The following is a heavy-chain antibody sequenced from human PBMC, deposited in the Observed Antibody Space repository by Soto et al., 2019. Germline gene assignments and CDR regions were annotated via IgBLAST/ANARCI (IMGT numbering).Heavy chain of an antibody. CDR1: GLSFSGYY. V-gene: IGHV4-34*01. CDR2: INHSGST. Sequence: PSETLSLTCAVYGLSFSGYYWIWIRQPPGKGLEWIGEINHSGSTNYNPSLKSRVTISVDTSKNQFSLRLSSVTAADTAVYYCARGQVSSSWYGGSDYWGQGTLVTVSS. CDR3: ARGQVSSSWYGGSDY. D-gene: IGHD6-13*01. J-gene: IGHJ4*02.